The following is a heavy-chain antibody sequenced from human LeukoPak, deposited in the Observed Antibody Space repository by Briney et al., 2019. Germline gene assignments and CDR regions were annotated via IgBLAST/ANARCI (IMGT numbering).Heavy chain of an antibody. CDR2: SSSSSSYT. Sequence: PGGSLRLSCAASGFTFSDYYMSWTRQAPGKGLEWVSYSSSSSSYTNYADSVKGRFTISRDNAKNSLYLQMTSLRAEDTAVYYCARRFWYAFDIWGQGTMVTVSS. CDR3: ARRFWYAFDI. J-gene: IGHJ3*02. V-gene: IGHV3-11*03. CDR1: GFTFSDYY. D-gene: IGHD3-3*01.